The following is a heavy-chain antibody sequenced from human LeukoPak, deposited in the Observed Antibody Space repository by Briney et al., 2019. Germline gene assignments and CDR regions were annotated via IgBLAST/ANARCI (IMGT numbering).Heavy chain of an antibody. D-gene: IGHD6-19*01. Sequence: GGSLRLSCAASGFTVSSNYMSWVRQAPGKGLEWVSVIYSCGSTYYADSVKGRFTISRDNSKNTLYLLMNSLSADDTAVYYCAKEWEESSGPLTGNFDSWGQGTLVTVSS. CDR3: AKEWEESSGPLTGNFDS. CDR2: IYSCGST. V-gene: IGHV3-66*01. CDR1: GFTVSSNY. J-gene: IGHJ4*02.